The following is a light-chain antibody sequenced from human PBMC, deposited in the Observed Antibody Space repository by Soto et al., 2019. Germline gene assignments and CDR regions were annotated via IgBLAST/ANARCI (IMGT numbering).Light chain of an antibody. CDR3: SSFTSSSTQV. Sequence: QSALTQPASVSGSPGQSITISCTGTSSDVGGYNYVSWYQQHPGKVPKLIIYEVNNRPSGVSNRFSGSKSANTASLTISGLQADDEADYYCSSFTSSSTQVFGGGTKLTVL. J-gene: IGLJ3*02. CDR1: SSDVGGYNY. CDR2: EVN. V-gene: IGLV2-14*01.